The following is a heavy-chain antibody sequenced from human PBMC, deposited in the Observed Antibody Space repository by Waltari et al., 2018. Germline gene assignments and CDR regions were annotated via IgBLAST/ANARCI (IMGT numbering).Heavy chain of an antibody. CDR2: SNPNSGGT. V-gene: IGHV1-2*02. CDR1: GYTFTGYY. J-gene: IGHJ3*02. CDR3: ARDRADAFDI. Sequence: QVQLVQSGAEVKKPGASVKVSCKASGYTFTGYYMPWVRQAPGQGLEWMGWSNPNSGGTNDAQKFQGRVTMTRDTSISTAYMELSSLRSDDTAVYYCARDRADAFDIWGQGTMVTVSS.